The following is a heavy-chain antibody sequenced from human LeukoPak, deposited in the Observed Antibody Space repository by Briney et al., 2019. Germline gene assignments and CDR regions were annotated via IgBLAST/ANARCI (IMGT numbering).Heavy chain of an antibody. CDR3: ARVYCSGGSCYPSAGVVDY. Sequence: SETLSLTCTVSGGSISSGGYYWSWIRQHPGKSLEWIGYIYYSGSTYYNPSLKSRVTISVDTSKNQFSLKLSSVTAADTAVYYCARVYCSGGSCYPSAGVVDYWGQGTLVTVSS. D-gene: IGHD2-15*01. CDR2: IYYSGST. V-gene: IGHV4-31*03. J-gene: IGHJ4*02. CDR1: GGSISSGGYY.